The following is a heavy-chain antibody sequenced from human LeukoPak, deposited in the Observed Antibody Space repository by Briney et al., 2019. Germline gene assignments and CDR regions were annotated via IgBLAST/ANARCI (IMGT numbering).Heavy chain of an antibody. J-gene: IGHJ4*02. CDR2: ISYDGSNK. CDR1: EFTFNTYG. V-gene: IGHV3-30*18. Sequence: PGRSLRLSCAASEFTFNTYGMHWVRQAPGKGLEWVALISYDGSNKYYTDSVKGRFTIPRDNSKDTVYLQMSSLRAEDTAVYYCSKGFGSYGIDFWGQGTLVTVSS. CDR3: SKGFGSYGIDF. D-gene: IGHD3-10*01.